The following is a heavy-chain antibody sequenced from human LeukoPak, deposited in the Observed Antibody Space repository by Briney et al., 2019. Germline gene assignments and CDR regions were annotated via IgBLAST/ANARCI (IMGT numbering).Heavy chain of an antibody. Sequence: PSETLSLTCTVSGGSISSYYWSWIRQPPGKGLEWIGYIYYSGSTYYNPSLKSRVTISVDTSKNQFSLKLSSVTAADTAVYYCARFIRGYSSSWYFDYWGQGTLVTVSS. CDR3: ARFIRGYSSSWYFDY. D-gene: IGHD6-13*01. J-gene: IGHJ4*02. V-gene: IGHV4-59*01. CDR1: GGSISSYY. CDR2: IYYSGST.